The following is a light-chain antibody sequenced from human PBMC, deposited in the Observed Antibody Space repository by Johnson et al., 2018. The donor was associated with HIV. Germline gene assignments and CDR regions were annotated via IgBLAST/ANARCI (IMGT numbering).Light chain of an antibody. CDR2: DDN. V-gene: IGLV1-51*01. CDR1: SSNIGNNY. J-gene: IGLJ1*01. Sequence: QSVLTQPPSVSAAPGQKVTISCSGSSSNIGNNYVSWYQQLPGTAPKLLIYDDNKRPSGIPDRFSGSKSGTSATLGITGLQTGDEADYYCGTLDSSVSASYVFGAGTKVTVL. CDR3: GTLDSSVSASYV.